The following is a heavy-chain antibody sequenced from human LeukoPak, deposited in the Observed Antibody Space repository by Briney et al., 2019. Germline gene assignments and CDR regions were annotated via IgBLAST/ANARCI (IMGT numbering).Heavy chain of an antibody. Sequence: GGSLRLSCAASGFAFITSWMTWVRQAPGKGLEWVANIDPDGSEKSYVDSVKGRFTISKDNAKNSLYLQMNSLRADDTAVYYCARDSGSYRIDYWGQGTLVTVSS. CDR1: GFAFITSW. J-gene: IGHJ4*02. CDR3: ARDSGSYRIDY. D-gene: IGHD6-19*01. CDR2: IDPDGSEK. V-gene: IGHV3-7*01.